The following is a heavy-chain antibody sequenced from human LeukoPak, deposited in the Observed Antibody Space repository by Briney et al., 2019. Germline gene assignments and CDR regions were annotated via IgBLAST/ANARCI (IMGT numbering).Heavy chain of an antibody. CDR2: IRFDGSEK. CDR1: GFTFSTSV. J-gene: IGHJ4*02. D-gene: IGHD2-2*01. Sequence: GGSLRLSCAASGFTFSTSVMQWVRQAPAKGREWLSFIRFDGSEKYYTDSVKARFSISRDTSMNTLYLQMNSLRPEDTAVYYCARQGLVPATAGDWGQGTLVTVSS. V-gene: IGHV3-30*02. CDR3: ARQGLVPATAGD.